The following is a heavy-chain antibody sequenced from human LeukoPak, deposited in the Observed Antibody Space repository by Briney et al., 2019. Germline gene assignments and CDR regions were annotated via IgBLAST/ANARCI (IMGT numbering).Heavy chain of an antibody. V-gene: IGHV1-46*01. J-gene: IGHJ4*02. CDR1: GYTFTNYY. CDR2: INASGVGT. D-gene: IGHD1-26*01. Sequence: ASVKVSCKASGYTFTNYYIHWVRQAPAPGLEWMGIINASGVGTSYAQKFEGRVTMTRDTSTSTVYMELSSLRSEDTAIYYCARARHYRYSETYDSDYWGQGTLVSVSS. CDR3: ARARHYRYSETYDSDY.